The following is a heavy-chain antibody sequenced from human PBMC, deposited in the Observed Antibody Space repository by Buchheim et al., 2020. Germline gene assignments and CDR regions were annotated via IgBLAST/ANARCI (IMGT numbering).Heavy chain of an antibody. CDR3: AIDGNFVSGAPYYYYGMDV. CDR2: IIPILGIA. V-gene: IGHV1-69*04. D-gene: IGHD3-9*01. Sequence: QVQLVQSGAEVKKPGSSVKVSCKASGGTFSSYAISWVRQAPGQGLEWMGRIIPILGIANYAQKFQGRVTITADKSTSTAYMELSSLRSEETAGYYCAIDGNFVSGAPYYYYGMDVWGQGTT. J-gene: IGHJ6*02. CDR1: GGTFSSYA.